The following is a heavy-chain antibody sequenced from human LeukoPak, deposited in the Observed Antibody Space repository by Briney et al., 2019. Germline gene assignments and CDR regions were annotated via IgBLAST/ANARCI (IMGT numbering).Heavy chain of an antibody. Sequence: GGSLRLSCAASGFSVSTSYMSWVRQAPGKGLEWVSAIYSDGSTYYADSVKGRFTISRDNSKNTLYLQMSSLRPEDTAVYYCAKDSREYYDSSGYSDYWGQGTLVTVSS. D-gene: IGHD3-22*01. CDR3: AKDSREYYDSSGYSDY. V-gene: IGHV3-66*02. CDR2: IYSDGST. J-gene: IGHJ4*02. CDR1: GFSVSTSY.